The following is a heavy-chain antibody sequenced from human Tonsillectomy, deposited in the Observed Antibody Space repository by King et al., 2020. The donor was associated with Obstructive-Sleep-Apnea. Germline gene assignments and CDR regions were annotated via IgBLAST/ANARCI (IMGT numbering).Heavy chain of an antibody. J-gene: IGHJ6*04. CDR3: ARDAGDFYYYYGMDV. Sequence: VQLVESGGGVVQPGRSLGLSCAASGFTFSSYAMHWVRQAPGKGLEWVALISYDGSNKYYADSVKGRFTISRDNSKNTLYLQMNSLRAEDTAVYYCARDAGDFYYYYGMDVWGKGTTVTVSS. D-gene: IGHD3-10*01. V-gene: IGHV3-30-3*01. CDR1: GFTFSSYA. CDR2: ISYDGSNK.